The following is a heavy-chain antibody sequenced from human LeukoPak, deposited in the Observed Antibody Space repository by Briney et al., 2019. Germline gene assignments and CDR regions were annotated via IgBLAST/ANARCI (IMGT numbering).Heavy chain of an antibody. V-gene: IGHV3-33*01. CDR2: IWYDGSNK. Sequence: SLRLSCAASGFTFSSYGMHWVRQAPGQGLEWVAVIWYDGSNKYNADSVKGRFTISRDNSKNTQYLQMNSLRAEDAAVYYCARGLRGMTTYYFDYWGQGTLVTVSS. D-gene: IGHD3-16*01. CDR3: ARGLRGMTTYYFDY. CDR1: GFTFSSYG. J-gene: IGHJ4*02.